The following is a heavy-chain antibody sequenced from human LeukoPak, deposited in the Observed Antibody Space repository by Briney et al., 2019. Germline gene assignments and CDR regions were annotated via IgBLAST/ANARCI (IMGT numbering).Heavy chain of an antibody. V-gene: IGHV4-30-4*01. CDR3: ATSIEGYCSGGSCYLGLFDY. CDR1: GGSISSGDYY. Sequence: PSETLSLTCTVSGGSISSGDYYWSRIRQPPGKGLEWIGYIYYSGSTYYNPSLKSRVTISVDTSKNQFSLKLSSVTAADTAVYYCATSIEGYCSGGSCYLGLFDYWGQGTLVTVSS. J-gene: IGHJ4*02. CDR2: IYYSGST. D-gene: IGHD2-15*01.